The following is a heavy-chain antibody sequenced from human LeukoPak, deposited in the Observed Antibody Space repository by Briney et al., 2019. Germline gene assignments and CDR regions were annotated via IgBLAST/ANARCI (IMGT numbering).Heavy chain of an antibody. CDR3: AKDRYFYDSSEAY. CDR1: GFTSSSYA. V-gene: IGHV3-23*01. D-gene: IGHD3-22*01. CDR2: ISGSGGST. J-gene: IGHJ4*02. Sequence: GGSLRLSCAASGFTSSSYAMSWVRQAPGKGLEWVSAISGSGGSTYYADSVKGRFTISRDNSKNTLYLQMNSLRAEDTAVYYCAKDRYFYDSSEAYWGQGTLVTVSS.